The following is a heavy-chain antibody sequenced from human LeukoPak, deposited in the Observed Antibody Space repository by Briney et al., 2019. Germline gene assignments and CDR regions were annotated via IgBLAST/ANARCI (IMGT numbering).Heavy chain of an antibody. J-gene: IGHJ4*02. Sequence: SVKVSCKASGGTFSSYAISWVRQAPGQGLEWMGRIIPIFGTANYAQKFQGRVTVTMDESTRTAYMELSSLRSEDTAVYYCASCRYYYDSSGYCPFDYWGQGTLVTVSS. D-gene: IGHD3-22*01. V-gene: IGHV1-69*05. CDR1: GGTFSSYA. CDR2: IIPIFGTA. CDR3: ASCRYYYDSSGYCPFDY.